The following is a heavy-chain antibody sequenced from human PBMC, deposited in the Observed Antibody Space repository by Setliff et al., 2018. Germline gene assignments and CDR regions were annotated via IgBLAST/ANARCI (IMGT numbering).Heavy chain of an antibody. CDR3: ARSSDSGYYHQRDAFDI. V-gene: IGHV1-18*04. J-gene: IGHJ3*02. D-gene: IGHD3-22*01. Sequence: VKVSCKVSGYSFQRYGINWLRQAPGQGLEWLGWISSYNGNTKYAQTVQDRIRVTTDTSTSTSYMELRSLRSDDTAVYFCARSSDSGYYHQRDAFDIWGQGTRLTVSS. CDR2: ISSYNGNT. CDR1: GYSFQRYG.